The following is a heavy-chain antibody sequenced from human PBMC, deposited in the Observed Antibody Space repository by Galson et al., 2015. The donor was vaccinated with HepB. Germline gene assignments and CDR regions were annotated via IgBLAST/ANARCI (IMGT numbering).Heavy chain of an antibody. CDR2: ISTDGHRQ. V-gene: IGHV3-30*03. J-gene: IGHJ6*02. D-gene: IGHD4-11*01. CDR3: ARHVYSNGGVGSMDV. CDR1: GFTFSAQG. Sequence: SLRLSCAASGFTFSAQGMHWVRQAPGKGLEWVTFISTDGHRQYYADSVKGRFILSRDNSKNALFLQMNILRLEDTAVYYCARHVYSNGGVGSMDVWGQGTTVTVSS.